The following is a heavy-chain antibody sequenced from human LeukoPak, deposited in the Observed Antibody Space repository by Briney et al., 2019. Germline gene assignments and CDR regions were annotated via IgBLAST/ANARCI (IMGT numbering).Heavy chain of an antibody. Sequence: SSETLSLTCTVSGASISSSSYYWGWIRQPPGRGLEWIGNIFYSGSTYYNPSIKSRVTISVDTSKNQFSLKLSSVTAADTAVYYRASILTYYYGSGSYYIDCWGQGTLVTVSS. CDR1: GASISSSSYY. D-gene: IGHD3-10*01. V-gene: IGHV4-39*01. CDR2: IFYSGST. J-gene: IGHJ4*02. CDR3: ASILTYYYGSGSYYIDC.